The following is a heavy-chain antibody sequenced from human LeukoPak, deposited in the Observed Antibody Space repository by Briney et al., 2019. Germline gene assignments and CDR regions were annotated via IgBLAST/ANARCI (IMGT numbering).Heavy chain of an antibody. D-gene: IGHD2-2*01. CDR2: IRYDGSNK. V-gene: IGHV3-30*02. J-gene: IGHJ4*02. Sequence: GGSLRLSCAASGFTFSSYWMSWVRQAPGKGLEWVAFIRYDGSNKYYADSVKGRFTISRDNSKNTLYLQMNSLRAEDTAVYYCAKDVLGYCSSTSCLWGQGTLVTVSS. CDR3: AKDVLGYCSSTSCL. CDR1: GFTFSSYW.